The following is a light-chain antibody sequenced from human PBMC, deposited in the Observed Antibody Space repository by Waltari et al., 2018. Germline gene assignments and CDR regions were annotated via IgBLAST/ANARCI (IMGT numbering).Light chain of an antibody. V-gene: IGLV2-11*01. Sequence: QSALTQPRSVSGSPGHSVNISCTGTSSDAGCYAYVSWYQQYPGKAPKLVIYDVSKRPSGVPDRFSGSKSGNTASLTISGLQAEDEADYNCCSYAGRATWAFGGGTKLTVL. CDR1: SSDAGCYAY. J-gene: IGLJ3*02. CDR3: CSYAGRATWA. CDR2: DVS.